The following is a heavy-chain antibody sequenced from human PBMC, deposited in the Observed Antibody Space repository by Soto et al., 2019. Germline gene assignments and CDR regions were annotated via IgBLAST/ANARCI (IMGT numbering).Heavy chain of an antibody. V-gene: IGHV5-51*01. Sequence: GESLKIACKGSVYSFTKYWISWVRQMPGKGLEWMGIIYPGDSDTRYSPSFQGQVTISADKSISTAYLQWSSLKASDTAIYYCARRGDSSGYMDYWGQGILVTVSS. CDR2: IYPGDSDT. J-gene: IGHJ4*02. CDR3: ARRGDSSGYMDY. CDR1: VYSFTKYW. D-gene: IGHD3-22*01.